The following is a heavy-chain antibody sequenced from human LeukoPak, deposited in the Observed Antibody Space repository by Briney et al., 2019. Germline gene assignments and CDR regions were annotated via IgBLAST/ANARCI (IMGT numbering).Heavy chain of an antibody. CDR1: GGTFSRYA. CDR2: INPSGGST. Sequence: ASVKVSCKASGGTFSRYAISWVRQAPGQGLEWMGIINPSGGSTSYAQKFQGRVTMTRDTSTSTVYMELSSLRSEDTAVYYCARGPGGYYDSSRKWFDPWGQGTLVTVSS. V-gene: IGHV1-46*01. CDR3: ARGPGGYYDSSRKWFDP. J-gene: IGHJ5*02. D-gene: IGHD3-22*01.